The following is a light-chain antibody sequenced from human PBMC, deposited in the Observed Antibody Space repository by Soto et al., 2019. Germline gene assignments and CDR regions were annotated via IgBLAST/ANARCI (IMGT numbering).Light chain of an antibody. V-gene: IGKV3-20*01. Sequence: EIVLTQSPGSLSLSPGERATLSCRASQSVSSNYLAWYQQKPGQAPRLLIYGASSRATGIPDRFSGSGSGTDFTLTISRLEPEDFAVYYCQQYGNSPQITFGQGTRL. CDR1: QSVSSNY. CDR2: GAS. J-gene: IGKJ5*01. CDR3: QQYGNSPQIT.